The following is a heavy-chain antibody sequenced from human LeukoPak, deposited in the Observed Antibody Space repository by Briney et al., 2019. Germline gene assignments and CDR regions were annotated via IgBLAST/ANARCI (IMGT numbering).Heavy chain of an antibody. J-gene: IGHJ5*02. CDR1: GFTFSSYS. Sequence: PGGSLRLSCAASGFTFSSYSMNWVRQAPGKGLEWVSSISSSSSYIYYADSVKGRFTISRDNAKNSLYLQMNSLRAEDTAVYYCARTAPDMGGWFDPWGQGTLVTVSS. V-gene: IGHV3-21*01. D-gene: IGHD3-16*01. CDR2: ISSSSSYI. CDR3: ARTAPDMGGWFDP.